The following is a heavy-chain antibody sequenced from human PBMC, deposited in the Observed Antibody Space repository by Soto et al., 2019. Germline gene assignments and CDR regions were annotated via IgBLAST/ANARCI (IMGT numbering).Heavy chain of an antibody. CDR2: IWYDGSNK. CDR3: ARDMVRGETLVPNYYYYYGMDV. Sequence: QVQLVESGGGVVQPGRSLRLSCAASGFTFSSYGMHWVRQAPGKGLEWVAVIWYDGSNKYYADSVKGRFTISRDNSKNTLYLQMNSLRAEDTAVYYCARDMVRGETLVPNYYYYYGMDVWGQGTTVTVSS. V-gene: IGHV3-33*01. J-gene: IGHJ6*02. CDR1: GFTFSSYG. D-gene: IGHD3-10*01.